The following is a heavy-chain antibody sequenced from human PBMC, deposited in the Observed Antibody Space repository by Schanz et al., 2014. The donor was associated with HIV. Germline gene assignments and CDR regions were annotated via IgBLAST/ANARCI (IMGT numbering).Heavy chain of an antibody. CDR2: ILPTFATA. J-gene: IGHJ6*02. D-gene: IGHD5-18*01. CDR1: GGTFMTYA. Sequence: QVQLVQSGAEVKKPGSSVKVSCKASGGTFMTYAISWVRQAPGQGLEWMGGILPTFATANYAQKFQGRVTITVDKSTSTVYMELIGLRSEDTAIYYCARDVQPLYGMDVWGQGTTVTVSS. V-gene: IGHV1-69*06. CDR3: ARDVQPLYGMDV.